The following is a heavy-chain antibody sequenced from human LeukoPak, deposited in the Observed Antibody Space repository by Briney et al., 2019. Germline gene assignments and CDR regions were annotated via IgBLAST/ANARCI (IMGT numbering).Heavy chain of an antibody. CDR2: ISGSGVST. V-gene: IGHV3-23*01. Sequence: GGSLRLSCAASGFAFSGYALSWVRQAPGKGLEWVSAISGSGVSTYYADSVKGRFTISRDNSKNTLYLQMNSLRAEDTAVYYCAKDPYTYYYDSSGYNFDYWGQGTLVTVSS. CDR3: AKDPYTYYYDSSGYNFDY. D-gene: IGHD3-22*01. CDR1: GFAFSGYA. J-gene: IGHJ4*02.